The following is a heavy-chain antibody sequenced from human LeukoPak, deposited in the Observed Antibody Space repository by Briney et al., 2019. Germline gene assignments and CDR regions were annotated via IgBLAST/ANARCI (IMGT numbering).Heavy chain of an antibody. CDR2: IIPIFGTA. Sequence: GASVKVSCKASGGTFSSYAISWVRQAPGQGLEWMGGIIPIFGTANYAQKFQGRVTITADESTSTAYMELSSLRSEDTAVYYCATEGIAAAGTIFYWGQGTLVTVSS. CDR1: GGTFSSYA. D-gene: IGHD6-13*01. J-gene: IGHJ4*02. V-gene: IGHV1-69*13. CDR3: ATEGIAAAGTIFY.